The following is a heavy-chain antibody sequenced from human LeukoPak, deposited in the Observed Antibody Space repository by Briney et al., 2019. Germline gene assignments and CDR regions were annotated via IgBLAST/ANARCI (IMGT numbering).Heavy chain of an antibody. CDR3: ARGGGLDV. CDR1: GFTFSYYW. CDR2: INHNGNVN. Sequence: GGSLRLSCAASGFTFSYYWMSWARQAPGKGLEWVASINHNGNVNYYVDSVKGRFTISRDNAKNSLYLQMSNLRAEDTAVYFCARGGGLDVWGQGATVTVSS. J-gene: IGHJ6*02. V-gene: IGHV3-7*03. D-gene: IGHD3-16*01.